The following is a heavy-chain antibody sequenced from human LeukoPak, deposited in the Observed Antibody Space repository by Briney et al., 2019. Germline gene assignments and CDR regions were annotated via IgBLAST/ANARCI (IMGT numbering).Heavy chain of an antibody. D-gene: IGHD2-21*02. CDR1: GGTFSSYA. V-gene: IGHV1-69*13. J-gene: IGHJ4*02. CDR2: IIPIFGTA. Sequence: SVKVSCKASGGTFSSYAISWVRQAPGQGLEWMGGIIPIFGTANYAQKFQGRVTITADESTSAAYMELSSLRSEDTAVYYCARSALHVVVTASPFDYWGQGTLVTVSS. CDR3: ARSALHVVVTASPFDY.